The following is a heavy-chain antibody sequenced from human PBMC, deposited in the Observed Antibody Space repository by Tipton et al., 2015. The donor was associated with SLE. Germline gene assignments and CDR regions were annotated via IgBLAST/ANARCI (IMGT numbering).Heavy chain of an antibody. D-gene: IGHD3-3*01. J-gene: IGHJ6*03. Sequence: TLSLTCTVSTGSMSSYYWTWIRQPPGKGLEWIGYIHYSGRTSYNPSLKSRVTISVDTSKNQFYLRLTSVTAADTAVYYCARGGAFWSGPTSYYYFFYYMDVWGKGTTVTVSS. V-gene: IGHV4-59*12. CDR2: IHYSGRT. CDR3: ARGGAFWSGPTSYYYFFYYMDV. CDR1: TGSMSSYY.